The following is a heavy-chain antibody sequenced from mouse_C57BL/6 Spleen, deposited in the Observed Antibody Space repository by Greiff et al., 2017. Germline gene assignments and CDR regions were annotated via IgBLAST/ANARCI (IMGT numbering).Heavy chain of an antibody. CDR2: ISSGSSTI. D-gene: IGHD1-1*01. V-gene: IGHV5-17*01. Sequence: DVKLQESGGGLVKPGGSLKLSCAASGFTFSDYGMHWVRQAPEKGLEWVAYISSGSSTIYYADTVKGRFTISRDNAKNTLFLQMTSLRSEDTAMYYCAREGYYYGSSFFDYWGQGTTLTVSS. CDR1: GFTFSDYG. CDR3: AREGYYYGSSFFDY. J-gene: IGHJ2*01.